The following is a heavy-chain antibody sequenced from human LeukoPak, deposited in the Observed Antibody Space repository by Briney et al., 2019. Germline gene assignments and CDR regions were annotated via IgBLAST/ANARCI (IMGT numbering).Heavy chain of an antibody. D-gene: IGHD3-10*01. V-gene: IGHV3-21*01. Sequence: NTGGSLRLSCAASGFTFSTYSMCWFRQAPGKGLEWVSSISSDSTYIYYLDSVKGRFTVSRDNAKHSLYLYMNSLRAEDTAVYYCARVAFGPHAMDVWGKGTTVTVSS. CDR3: ARVAFGPHAMDV. CDR2: ISSDSTYI. J-gene: IGHJ6*04. CDR1: GFTFSTYS.